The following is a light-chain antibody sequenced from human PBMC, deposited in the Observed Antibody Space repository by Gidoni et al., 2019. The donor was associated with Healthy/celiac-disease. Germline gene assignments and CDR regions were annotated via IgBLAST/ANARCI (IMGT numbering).Light chain of an antibody. CDR3: SSYTSSVTWV. J-gene: IGLJ3*02. Sequence: QSALPQPASVSGSPEQSITISCTGTSSDVGGYNYVSWYQQHPGKAPKLIIYDVSNRPSGVSNRFSGSKSGNTASLTISGLQAEDEGDYYCSSYTSSVTWVFGGGTKLTVL. CDR2: DVS. V-gene: IGLV2-14*01. CDR1: SSDVGGYNY.